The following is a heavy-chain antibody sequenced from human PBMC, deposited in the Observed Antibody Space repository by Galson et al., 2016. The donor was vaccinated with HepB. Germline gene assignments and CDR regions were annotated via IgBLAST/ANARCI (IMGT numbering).Heavy chain of an antibody. CDR1: GFAFSSHW. D-gene: IGHD2-15*01. J-gene: IGHJ5*01. CDR2: IKGDGSVT. CDR3: ARGRGGSAGGYNWFDS. V-gene: IGHV3-74*01. Sequence: LRLSCAASGFAFSSHWMHWVRQAPGKGLMWGSRIKGDGSVTDYADSVKGRFTISRDNAKNALYMQMNSLRGDDTAVYYCARGRGGSAGGYNWFDSWGQGMLVTVSS.